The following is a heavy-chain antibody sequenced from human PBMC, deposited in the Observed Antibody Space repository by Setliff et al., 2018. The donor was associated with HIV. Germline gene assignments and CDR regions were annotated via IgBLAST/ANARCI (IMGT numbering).Heavy chain of an antibody. Sequence: SLKISCAASGFAFNNFWMSWVRQAPGKGLEWVANINQDGSEKNYVDSLKGRFTISRDTAKNSLYLQMNSLGVEDTAVYYCARDYWVAGLDYWGQGTLVTVSS. D-gene: IGHD6-19*01. CDR3: ARDYWVAGLDY. CDR2: INQDGSEK. CDR1: GFAFNNFW. J-gene: IGHJ4*02. V-gene: IGHV3-7*01.